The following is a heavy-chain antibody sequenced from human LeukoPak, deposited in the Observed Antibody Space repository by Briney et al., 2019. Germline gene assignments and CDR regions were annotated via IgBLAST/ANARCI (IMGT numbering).Heavy chain of an antibody. CDR1: GGSISSSNW. D-gene: IGHD2-15*01. CDR2: INHSGST. V-gene: IGHV4-4*02. CDR3: ASLYCSGGSCSDYYGMDV. J-gene: IGHJ6*02. Sequence: SETLSLTCAVSGGSISSSNWWSWVRQPPGKGLEWIGEINHSGSTNYNPSLKSRVTISVDTSKNQFSLKLSSVTAADTAVYYCASLYCSGGSCSDYYGMDVWGQGTMVTVSS.